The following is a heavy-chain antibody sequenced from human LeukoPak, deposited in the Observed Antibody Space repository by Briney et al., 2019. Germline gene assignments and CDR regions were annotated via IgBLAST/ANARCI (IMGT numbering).Heavy chain of an antibody. CDR2: IYYSGST. CDR1: GYSISSGFY. V-gene: IGHV4-38-2*02. Sequence: SETLSLNCTVSGYSISSGFYWGWIRQPPGKGLEWIGSIYYSGSTYYNPSLKSRVTISVDTSKNQFSLKLSSVTAADTAVYYCARGRWTGMTDYWGQGTLVTVSS. J-gene: IGHJ4*02. CDR3: ARGRWTGMTDY. D-gene: IGHD3-10*01.